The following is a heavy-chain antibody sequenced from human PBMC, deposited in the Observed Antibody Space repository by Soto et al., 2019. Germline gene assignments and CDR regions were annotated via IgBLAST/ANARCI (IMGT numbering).Heavy chain of an antibody. CDR3: AKDLEVWWSSTRDFDY. CDR2: ISGSGGTT. V-gene: IGHV3-23*01. CDR1: GFTFSSYA. D-gene: IGHD2-21*01. J-gene: IGHJ4*02. Sequence: PGGSLRLSCAASGFTFSSYAMSWVRQAPGKGLEWVSAISGSGGTTYYADSVKGRFTISRDNSKNTLYLQMNSLRAEDTAIYYCAKDLEVWWSSTRDFDYWRQGTPVTVSS.